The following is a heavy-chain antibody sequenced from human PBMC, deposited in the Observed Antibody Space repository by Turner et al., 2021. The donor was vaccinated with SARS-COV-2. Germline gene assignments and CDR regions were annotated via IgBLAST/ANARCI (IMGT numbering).Heavy chain of an antibody. V-gene: IGHV4-39*01. CDR3: ARHVIVPEAGNWFDP. D-gene: IGHD1-26*01. J-gene: IGHJ5*02. CDR1: GFSLSTSGVG. CDR2: IHSSGIT. Sequence: KESGPTLVKPTQTLTLTCTFSGFSLSTSGVGVGWIRQPPGKGLEWIGNIHSSGITFYNSSLKSRVTVSIDTSKNQFSLRLDSVTAADTAVYYCARHVIVPEAGNWFDPWGQGILVSVSS.